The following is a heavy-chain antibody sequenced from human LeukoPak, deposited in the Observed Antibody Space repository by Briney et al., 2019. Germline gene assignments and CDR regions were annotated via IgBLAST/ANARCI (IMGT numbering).Heavy chain of an antibody. V-gene: IGHV1-58*02. CDR1: GFTFTSSA. CDR3: AAVIGSGGDPGLFDY. Sequence: SVKVSCKASGFTFTSSAMQWVRQARGRRPEWIGWIVVGSGNTNYAQKFQERVTITRDMSTSTAYMELSSLRSEDTAVYYCAAVIGSGGDPGLFDYWGQGTLVTVSS. J-gene: IGHJ4*02. D-gene: IGHD2-15*01. CDR2: IVVGSGNT.